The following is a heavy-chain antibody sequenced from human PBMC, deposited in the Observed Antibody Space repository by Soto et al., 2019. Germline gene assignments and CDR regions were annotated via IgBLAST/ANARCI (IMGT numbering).Heavy chain of an antibody. CDR1: GGSISSSSYY. Sequence: SETLSLTCTVSGGSISSSSYYWGWIRQPPGKGLEWIGSIYYSGSTYYNPSLKSRVTISVDTSKNQFSLKLSSVTAADTAVYYCARDWAAGPDDAFDIWGQGTMVTVSS. V-gene: IGHV4-39*02. J-gene: IGHJ3*02. CDR3: ARDWAAGPDDAFDI. CDR2: IYYSGST. D-gene: IGHD3-16*01.